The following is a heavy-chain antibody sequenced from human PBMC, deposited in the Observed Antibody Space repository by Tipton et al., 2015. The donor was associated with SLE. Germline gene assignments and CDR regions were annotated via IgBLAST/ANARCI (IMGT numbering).Heavy chain of an antibody. Sequence: TLSLTCTVSEVSVNSGNYYWSWIRQSAGKRLEWIGQIHTTGSTNYSPSLKSRVTISVDTSRNQFSLKLSSVTAADTAVYYCARLLWFGEGDYWGQGTLVTVSS. CDR3: ARLLWFGEGDY. J-gene: IGHJ4*02. CDR2: IHTTGST. V-gene: IGHV4-61*09. D-gene: IGHD3-10*01. CDR1: EVSVNSGNYY.